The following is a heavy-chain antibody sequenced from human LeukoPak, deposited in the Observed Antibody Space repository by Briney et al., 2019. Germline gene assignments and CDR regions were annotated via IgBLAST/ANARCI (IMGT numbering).Heavy chain of an antibody. J-gene: IGHJ4*02. Sequence: GGSLRLSCAASRFTFSSYAMSWVRQAPGKGLEWVSAISGSGGSTYYADSVKGRFTISRDNSKNTLYLQMNSLRAEDTAVYYCAKDWWGTYYFDYWGQGTLVTVSS. CDR3: AKDWWGTYYFDY. CDR2: ISGSGGST. V-gene: IGHV3-23*01. D-gene: IGHD2-15*01. CDR1: RFTFSSYA.